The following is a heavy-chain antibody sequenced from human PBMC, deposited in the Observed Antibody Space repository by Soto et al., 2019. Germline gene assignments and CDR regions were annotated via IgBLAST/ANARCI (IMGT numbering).Heavy chain of an antibody. CDR2: VYSRGTT. V-gene: IGHV4-59*02. CDR1: GGSVSSFY. J-gene: IGHJ5*02. Sequence: SETLSLSCTVSGGSVSSFYCDWIRQPPGQGLEWIGYVYSRGTTYYNPSLKSRVIISVDTSKNECSLSLKSVTAADTAVYYCARGVVRYWHDPWGQGTLVNVSS. CDR3: ARGVVRYWHDP. D-gene: IGHD3-3*01.